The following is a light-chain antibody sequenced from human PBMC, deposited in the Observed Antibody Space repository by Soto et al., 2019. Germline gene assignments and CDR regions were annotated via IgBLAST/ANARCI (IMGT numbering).Light chain of an antibody. CDR3: QQTYSTPRT. CDR1: QSISSY. Sequence: DIQMTRSPSSLSASVGDRVTITCRASQSISSYLNWYQQKPGKAPNLLIYAASSLQSGVSSRFSGSGSGTDFTLTISSLQPEDCGIYYCQQTYSTPRTFGQGTKVEIK. CDR2: AAS. J-gene: IGKJ1*01. V-gene: IGKV1-39*01.